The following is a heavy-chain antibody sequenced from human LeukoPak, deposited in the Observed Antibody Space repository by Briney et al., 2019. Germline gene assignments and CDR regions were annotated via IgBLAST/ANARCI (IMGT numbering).Heavy chain of an antibody. Sequence: SVKVSCKASGFTFTTSVMQWVRQARGQRLEWIGWIVVGSGNTNYAQKFQERVTITRDMSTSTAYMELSSLRSEDTAVYYCAAADRYFYDRGGYFDYWGQGTLVTVSS. CDR3: AAADRYFYDRGGYFDY. D-gene: IGHD3-22*01. CDR1: GFTFTTSV. J-gene: IGHJ4*02. V-gene: IGHV1-58*02. CDR2: IVVGSGNT.